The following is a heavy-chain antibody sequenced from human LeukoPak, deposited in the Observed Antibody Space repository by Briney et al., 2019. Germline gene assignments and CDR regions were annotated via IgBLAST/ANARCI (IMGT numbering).Heavy chain of an antibody. CDR2: MNPNSGNT. D-gene: IGHD5-24*01. V-gene: IGHV1-8*01. CDR1: GYTFTSYD. J-gene: IGHJ4*02. Sequence: ASVKVSCKASGYTFTSYDINWVRQATGQGLEWMGWMNPNSGNTGYAQKFQGRVTMTRNTSISTAYMEPSSLRSEDTAVYYCARGRQRWLQFNLHYFDYWGQGTLVTVSS. CDR3: ARGRQRWLQFNLHYFDY.